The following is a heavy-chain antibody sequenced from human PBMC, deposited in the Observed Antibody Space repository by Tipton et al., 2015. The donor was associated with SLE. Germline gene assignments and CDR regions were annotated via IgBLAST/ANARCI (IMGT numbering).Heavy chain of an antibody. D-gene: IGHD5-18*01. CDR1: GFPFSSYS. V-gene: IGHV3-48*02. CDR3: AGEAGPDIYGYINWFDP. CDR2: ISSSTNSI. J-gene: IGHJ5*02. Sequence: GSLRLSCAASGFPFSSYSMNWVRQAPGKGLEWISYISSSTNSIYYADSVKGRFTISRDNAKNSLYLQMNSLRDEDTAVYYCAGEAGPDIYGYINWFDPWGQGSLVTVSS.